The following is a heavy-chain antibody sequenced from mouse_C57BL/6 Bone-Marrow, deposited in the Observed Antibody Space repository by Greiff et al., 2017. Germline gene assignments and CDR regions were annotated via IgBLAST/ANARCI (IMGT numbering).Heavy chain of an antibody. J-gene: IGHJ4*01. CDR2: ISRGSSTI. Sequence: EVLLVESGGGLVKPGGSLKLSCAASGFTFSDYGMHWVRQAPGKGLEWVAYISRGSSTIYYADTVKGRSTISRDNAYNTLYMQMTSLRSEDSAVYYCARGIYAMDYWGQGTSVTVSS. V-gene: IGHV5-17*01. CDR1: GFTFSDYG. CDR3: ARGIYAMDY.